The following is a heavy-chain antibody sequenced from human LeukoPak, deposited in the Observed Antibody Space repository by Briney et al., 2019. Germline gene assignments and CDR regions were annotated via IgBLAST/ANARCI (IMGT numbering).Heavy chain of an antibody. J-gene: IGHJ4*02. CDR2: IISSGGST. CDR3: AKDPPYCYGTDDFDY. D-gene: IGHD5-18*01. Sequence: GGSLRLSCEASGFSFPYGMIWGRRAPGRGRVGVSAIISSGGSTYYAASVKGRFTISRDKSKNTLYLQMNSLRAEDTAVYYCAKDPPYCYGTDDFDYWGQGTLVTVSS. V-gene: IGHV3-23*01. CDR1: GFSFPYG.